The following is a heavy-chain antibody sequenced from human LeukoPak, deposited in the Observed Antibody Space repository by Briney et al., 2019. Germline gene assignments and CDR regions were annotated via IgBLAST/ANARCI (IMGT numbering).Heavy chain of an antibody. CDR1: VYTFTGYY. CDR2: INPNSGGT. CDR3: ARDQVVVVPAALTVGFDP. Sequence: ASLKVSCKASVYTFTGYYMHSVRQAPGQGLEWMGWINPNSGGTNYAQKFQGRVTMTRDTSISTAYMELSRLRSDDTAVYYCARDQVVVVPAALTVGFDPWGQGTLVTVSS. D-gene: IGHD2-2*01. J-gene: IGHJ5*02. V-gene: IGHV1-2*02.